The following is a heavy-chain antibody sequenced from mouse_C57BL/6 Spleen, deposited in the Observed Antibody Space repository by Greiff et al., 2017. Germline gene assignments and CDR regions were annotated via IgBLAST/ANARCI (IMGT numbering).Heavy chain of an antibody. Sequence: EVKLMESGPELVKPGASVKMSCKASGYTFTDYNMHWVKQSHGKSLEWIGYINPNNGGTSYNQKFKGKATLTVNKSSSTAYMELRSLTSEDSAVYYCAPSYGSSPDYWGQGTTLTVSS. J-gene: IGHJ2*01. D-gene: IGHD1-1*01. CDR3: APSYGSSPDY. CDR1: GYTFTDYN. CDR2: INPNNGGT. V-gene: IGHV1-22*01.